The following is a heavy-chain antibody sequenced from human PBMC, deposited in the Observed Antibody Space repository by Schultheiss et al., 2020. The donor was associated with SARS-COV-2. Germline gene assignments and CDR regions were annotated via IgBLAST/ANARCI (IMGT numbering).Heavy chain of an antibody. D-gene: IGHD1-26*01. J-gene: IGHJ4*02. V-gene: IGHV4-34*01. CDR2: INHSGST. CDR1: GGSFSGYY. CDR3: AKGADLVGATYVDY. Sequence: SETLSLTCAVYGGSFSGYYWSWIRQPPGKGLEWIGEINHSGSTNYNPSLKSRVTISVDTSKNQFSLKLSSVTAEDTAVYYCAKGADLVGATYVDYWGQGTLVTVSS.